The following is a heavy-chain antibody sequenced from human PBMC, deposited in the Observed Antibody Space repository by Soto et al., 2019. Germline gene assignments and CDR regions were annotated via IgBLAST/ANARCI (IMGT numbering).Heavy chain of an antibody. D-gene: IGHD3-10*01. Sequence: EVQLLVSGGGLVQPGGSLRLSCAASGFTFGSYAMSWVRQAPGKGLEWVSLISGTGDSSEYANSVKGRFTISRDYSKTTVFLQMNSLRAEDTAVYFCAKDNGNYGSGSFSHWGQGTLVTVSS. J-gene: IGHJ4*02. V-gene: IGHV3-23*01. CDR3: AKDNGNYGSGSFSH. CDR1: GFTFGSYA. CDR2: ISGTGDSS.